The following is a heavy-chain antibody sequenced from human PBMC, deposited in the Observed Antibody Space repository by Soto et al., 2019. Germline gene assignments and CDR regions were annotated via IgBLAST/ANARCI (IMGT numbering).Heavy chain of an antibody. V-gene: IGHV1-2*02. CDR2: MNPNSGGS. D-gene: IGHD1-7*01. Sequence: QVHLVQSGAEVKKPGASVKVSCMASGYNFIAQNIHWVRQAPGLGLEWMGKMNPNSGGSDYAQELQGRVTVTRVTSISTVYMELTRLKSDDTAVYYCARERHLNSPSDAFDLWGQGTMVIVSS. CDR1: GYNFIAQN. J-gene: IGHJ3*01. CDR3: ARERHLNSPSDAFDL.